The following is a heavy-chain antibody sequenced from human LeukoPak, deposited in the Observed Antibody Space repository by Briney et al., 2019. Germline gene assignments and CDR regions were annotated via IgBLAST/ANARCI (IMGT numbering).Heavy chain of an antibody. V-gene: IGHV3-48*01. CDR1: GFTFSVYT. D-gene: IGHD3-22*01. CDR2: ISTTSNTI. CDR3: ARGYDTGF. Sequence: GGSLRLSCAASGFTFSVYTMNWVRQAPGKGLEWVSYISTTSNTIYYADSVKGRFTISRDNARNSLYLQMNSLRAEDTAAYYCARGYDTGFWGQGTLVTVSS. J-gene: IGHJ4*02.